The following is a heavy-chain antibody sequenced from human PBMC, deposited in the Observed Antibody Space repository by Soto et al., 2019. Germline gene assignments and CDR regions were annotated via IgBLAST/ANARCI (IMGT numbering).Heavy chain of an antibody. Sequence: SLRLCCAASGFTFSSYEMNWWRQAPGKGLEWVSYISSSGSTIYYADSVKGRFTISRDNAKNSLYLQMNSLRAEDTAVYYCARIHLRFLEWLFPAHFDYWGQGTLVTVSS. CDR3: ARIHLRFLEWLFPAHFDY. D-gene: IGHD3-3*01. V-gene: IGHV3-48*03. J-gene: IGHJ4*02. CDR2: ISSSGSTI. CDR1: GFTFSSYE.